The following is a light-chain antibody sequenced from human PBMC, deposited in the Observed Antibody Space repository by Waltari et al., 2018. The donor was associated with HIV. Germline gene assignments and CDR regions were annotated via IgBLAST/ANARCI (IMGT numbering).Light chain of an antibody. V-gene: IGLV1-44*01. CDR3: AAWDDSLNAWV. J-gene: IGLJ3*02. Sequence: QSVLTQPPSASGTPGQRVTISCSGSSSNIGSNTVNWYQQHPGTAPKLLIYSNNQRPSGVPDRFSGSKSGTSASLAISGRQSEDEADYYWAAWDDSLNAWVFGGGTKLTVL. CDR2: SNN. CDR1: SSNIGSNT.